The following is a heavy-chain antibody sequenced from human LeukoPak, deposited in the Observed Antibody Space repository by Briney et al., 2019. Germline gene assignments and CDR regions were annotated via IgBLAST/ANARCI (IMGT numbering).Heavy chain of an antibody. CDR1: GGSISSYY. CDR2: IYYSGST. D-gene: IGHD3-10*01. CDR3: AREGGSGSNAFDI. J-gene: IGHJ3*02. V-gene: IGHV4-59*01. Sequence: SETLSLTCTVSGGSISSYYWSWIRQPPGKGLEWIGYIYYSGSTNYNPSLKSRVTISVDTSKNQFSLKLSSVTAADTAVYYCAREGGSGSNAFDIWGQGTTVTVSS.